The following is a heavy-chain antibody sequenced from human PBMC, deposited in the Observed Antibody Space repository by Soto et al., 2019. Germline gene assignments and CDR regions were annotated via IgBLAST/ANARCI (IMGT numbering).Heavy chain of an antibody. D-gene: IGHD1-26*01. CDR2: IWYDGSNK. J-gene: IGHJ6*02. V-gene: IGHV3-33*01. CDR1: GFTFSSYG. CDR3: AREGIVGAPFYYYYGMDV. Sequence: GGFLRLSCAASGFTFSSYGMHWVRQAPGKGLEWVAVIWYDGSNKYYADSVKGRFTISRDNSKNTLYLQMNSLRAEDTAVYYCAREGIVGAPFYYYYGMDVWGQGTTVTVSS.